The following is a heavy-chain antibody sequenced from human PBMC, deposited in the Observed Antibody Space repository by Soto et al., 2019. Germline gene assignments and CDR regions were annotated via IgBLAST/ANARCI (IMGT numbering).Heavy chain of an antibody. V-gene: IGHV1-69*01. D-gene: IGHD2-2*01. J-gene: IGHJ6*02. CDR1: GGTFSSYA. CDR2: IIPISDTT. Sequence: QVQLVQSGAEVKKPGSSVKVSCKASGGTFSSYAISWVRQAPGHGLEWMGGIIPISDTTNSAQKFQGRGPITADEPTSTAYMELSSLRSEDTAAYYCARSHGSSTSLEIYYYCSHGMEVWGQGTRVTGSS. CDR3: ARSHGSSTSLEIYYYCSHGMEV.